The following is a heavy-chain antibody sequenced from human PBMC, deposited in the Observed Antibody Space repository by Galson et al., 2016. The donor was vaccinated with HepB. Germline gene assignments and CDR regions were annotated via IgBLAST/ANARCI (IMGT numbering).Heavy chain of an antibody. CDR3: ATLGFCGTTTCNF. V-gene: IGHV3-15*07. CDR2: SKSKNDGGAI. D-gene: IGHD2-2*01. J-gene: IGHJ4*02. CDR1: GFTFNNAW. Sequence: SLRLSCAVSGFTFNNAWMNWVRQAPGKGLKWVGRSKSKNDGGAIDYAAPVEGRFTISRDDSRNSVYLQMDSLRADDTAVYFCATLGFCGTTTCNFWGQGTLVTVSS.